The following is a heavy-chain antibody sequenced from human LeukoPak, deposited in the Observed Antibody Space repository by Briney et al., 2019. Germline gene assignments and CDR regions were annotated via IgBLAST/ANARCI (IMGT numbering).Heavy chain of an antibody. CDR3: AREREYSSGWYSFDY. V-gene: IGHV3-66*01. D-gene: IGHD6-19*01. CDR2: IYSGGST. CDR1: GFTVSSNY. J-gene: IGHJ4*02. Sequence: GGSLRLSCAASGFTVSSNYMSWVRQAPGKGLEWVSFIYSGGSTYYADSVKGRFTISRDNSKNTLYLQMNSLRAEDTAVYYCAREREYSSGWYSFDYWGQGTLVTVSS.